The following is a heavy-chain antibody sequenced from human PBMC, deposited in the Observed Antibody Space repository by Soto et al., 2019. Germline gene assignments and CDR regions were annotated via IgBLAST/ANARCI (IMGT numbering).Heavy chain of an antibody. J-gene: IGHJ4*02. CDR2: ISISGRTT. D-gene: IGHD1-1*01. CDR3: AKEATNINNFDY. Sequence: TLRFSFSASGFNFENHEMHVCRQAPSKGLEWVSYISISGRTTYYGESVKGRFTISRDNAKNSLYLQMNSLRAEDTAVYYCAKEATNINNFDYWGQGTLVTVSS. CDR1: GFNFENHE. V-gene: IGHV3-48*03.